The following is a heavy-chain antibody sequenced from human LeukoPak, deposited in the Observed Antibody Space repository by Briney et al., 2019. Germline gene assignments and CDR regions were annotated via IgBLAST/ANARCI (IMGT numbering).Heavy chain of an antibody. V-gene: IGHV3-53*04. CDR3: AKDLTNCWGTFDY. CDR2: IYSDGST. D-gene: IGHD3-16*01. Sequence: LAGGSLRLSCAASGFTVTNNYMNWVRQAPGKGLEWVSVIYSDGSTFYPASVKGRFTISRHNSNNIVYLQMNSLRTEDTAVYYCAKDLTNCWGTFDYWGQGTLVTVSS. J-gene: IGHJ4*02. CDR1: GFTVTNNY.